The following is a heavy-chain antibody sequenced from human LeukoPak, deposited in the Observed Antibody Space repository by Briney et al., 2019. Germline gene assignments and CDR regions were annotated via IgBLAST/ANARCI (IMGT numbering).Heavy chain of an antibody. D-gene: IGHD3-16*02. CDR2: MGTAGDR. CDR3: AGQKRGTYRPYYFDY. V-gene: IGHV3-13*03. CDR1: GFNFSSYD. Sequence: PGGSLRLSCAACGFNFSSYDMHWVRQGTGKGLEWVSTMGTAGDRDSSGSVKGQFNISRENAKNSLYLHMNSLRDEDTAVYYCAGQKRGTYRPYYFDYWGQGTLVSVSS. J-gene: IGHJ4*02.